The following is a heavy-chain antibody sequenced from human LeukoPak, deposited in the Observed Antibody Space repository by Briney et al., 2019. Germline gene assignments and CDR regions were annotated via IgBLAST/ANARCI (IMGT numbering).Heavy chain of an antibody. V-gene: IGHV3-7*01. CDR3: GRICSSTSCYAVDY. D-gene: IGHD2-2*01. CDR1: GFTLSSYW. J-gene: IGHJ4*02. CDR2: IKQDGSEK. Sequence: GGSLRLSCAASGFTLSSYWMSWVRQAPGKGLEWVANIKQDGSEKYYVDSVKGRFTISRDNAKNSLYLQMNSLRAEDTAVYYCGRICSSTSCYAVDYWGQGTLVTVSS.